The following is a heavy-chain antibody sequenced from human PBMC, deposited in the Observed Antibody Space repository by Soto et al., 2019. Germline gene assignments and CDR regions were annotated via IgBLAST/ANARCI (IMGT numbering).Heavy chain of an antibody. Sequence: GGSLRLSCAASGFTFSSYAMSWVRQAPGKGLEWVSAISGSGGSTYYADSVKGRFTISRDNSKNTLYLQMNSLRAEDTAVYYCAPPLYSGYDSVAVAGQVDYWGQGTLVTVSS. V-gene: IGHV3-23*01. CDR2: ISGSGGST. CDR3: APPLYSGYDSVAVAGQVDY. J-gene: IGHJ4*02. CDR1: GFTFSSYA. D-gene: IGHD5-12*01.